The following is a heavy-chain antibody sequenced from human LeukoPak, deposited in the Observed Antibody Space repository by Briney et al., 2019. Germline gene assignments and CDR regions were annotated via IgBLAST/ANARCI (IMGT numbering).Heavy chain of an antibody. J-gene: IGHJ4*02. CDR3: AKDSTAMGTYYFDY. D-gene: IGHD5-18*01. Sequence: GGSLRLSCAASGFTFDDYAIHWVRQAPGKGLEWVSGISWNSGRIGYADSVKGRFTISRDNAKNSLYLQMNSLRAEDTALYYCAKDSTAMGTYYFDYWGQGTLVTVSS. CDR1: GFTFDDYA. V-gene: IGHV3-9*01. CDR2: ISWNSGRI.